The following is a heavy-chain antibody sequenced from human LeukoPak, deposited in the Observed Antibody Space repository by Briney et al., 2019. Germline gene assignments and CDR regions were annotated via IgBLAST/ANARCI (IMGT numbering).Heavy chain of an antibody. CDR3: ARDQVGIAAAGSLDY. J-gene: IGHJ4*02. CDR1: GFTFSSYS. D-gene: IGHD6-13*01. Sequence: GGSLRLSCAASGFTFSSYSMNLVRQAPGKGLEWVSSISSSSSYIYYADSVKGRFTISRDNAKNSLYLQMNSLRAEDTAVYYCARDQVGIAAAGSLDYWGQGTLVTVSS. V-gene: IGHV3-21*01. CDR2: ISSSSSYI.